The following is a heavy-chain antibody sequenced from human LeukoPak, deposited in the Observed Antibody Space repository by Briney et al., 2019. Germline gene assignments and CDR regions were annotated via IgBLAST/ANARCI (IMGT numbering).Heavy chain of an antibody. J-gene: IGHJ4*02. CDR2: IYYSGST. CDR3: ASSQGY. V-gene: IGHV4-61*01. Sequence: PSETLSLTCTVPGGSVSSDNYYWSWIRQPPGKRLEWIGYIYYSGSTNYNPSLKSRVTISVDTSKNQFSLKLSSVTAADTAVYYCASSQGYWGQGTLVTVSS. CDR1: GGSVSSDNYY.